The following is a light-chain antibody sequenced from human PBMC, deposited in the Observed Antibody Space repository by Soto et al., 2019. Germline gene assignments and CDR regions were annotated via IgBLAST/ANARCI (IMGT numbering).Light chain of an antibody. Sequence: EIVLTQSPGTLPLSPGERATLSCRASQSVNSNYLPWYQQKPGQAPRLLIYAASSRATGIPERFSGGGSGTDFTLTISRLEPEDFAVYYGQQYSSGMFGQGTKVEIK. V-gene: IGKV3-20*01. CDR2: AAS. J-gene: IGKJ1*01. CDR3: QQYSSGM. CDR1: QSVNSNY.